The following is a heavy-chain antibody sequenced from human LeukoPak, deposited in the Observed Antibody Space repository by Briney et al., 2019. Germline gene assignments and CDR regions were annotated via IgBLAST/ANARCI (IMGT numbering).Heavy chain of an antibody. CDR3: AKDRSRGSGSYFQFDY. V-gene: IGHV3-66*01. CDR2: IYSGGST. D-gene: IGHD3-10*01. Sequence: GGSLRLSCAASGFTVSSNYMSWVRQAPGKGLEWVSVIYSGGSTYYADSVKGRFTISRDNSKNTLYLQMNSLRAEDTAVYYCAKDRSRGSGSYFQFDYWGQGTLVTVSS. CDR1: GFTVSSNY. J-gene: IGHJ4*02.